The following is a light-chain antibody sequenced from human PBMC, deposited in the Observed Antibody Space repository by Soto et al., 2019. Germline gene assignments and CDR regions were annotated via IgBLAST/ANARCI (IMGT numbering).Light chain of an antibody. CDR2: RND. V-gene: IGLV1-47*01. J-gene: IGLJ1*01. CDR3: AAWDDTVRSYV. CDR1: ISNIGNNY. Sequence: QSVLTQPSSVSGTPGQGVTISSSGSISNIGNNYVYWFQQLPGTAPKVLSNRNDQRPSGVPDRFSGSKSGTSASLAISGLRSEDEADYYCAAWDDTVRSYVFGTGTKVTVL.